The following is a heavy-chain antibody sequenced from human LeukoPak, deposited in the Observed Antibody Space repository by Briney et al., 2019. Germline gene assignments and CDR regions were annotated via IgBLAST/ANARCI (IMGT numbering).Heavy chain of an antibody. V-gene: IGHV3-21*01. J-gene: IGHJ3*02. Sequence: GGSLRPSCAASGFTFSSYSMNWVRQAPGKGLEWVSSISSSSSYIYSADSVKGRFTISRDNAKNSLYLQMNSLRAEDTAVYYCARAAYCSSTSCYGSDIWGQGTMVTVSS. CDR2: ISSSSSYI. CDR3: ARAAYCSSTSCYGSDI. D-gene: IGHD2-2*01. CDR1: GFTFSSYS.